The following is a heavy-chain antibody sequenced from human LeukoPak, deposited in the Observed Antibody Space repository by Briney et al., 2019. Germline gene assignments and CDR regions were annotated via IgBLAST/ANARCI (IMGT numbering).Heavy chain of an antibody. Sequence: ASVKVSCKASGYTFTGYYMHWVRQAPGQGLEWMGRINPNSGGTNYAQKFQGRVTMTRDTPISTAYMELSRLRSDDTAVYYCARGRDWLRWFDPWGQGTLVTVSS. D-gene: IGHD3/OR15-3a*01. J-gene: IGHJ5*02. CDR2: INPNSGGT. CDR3: ARGRDWLRWFDP. CDR1: GYTFTGYY. V-gene: IGHV1-2*06.